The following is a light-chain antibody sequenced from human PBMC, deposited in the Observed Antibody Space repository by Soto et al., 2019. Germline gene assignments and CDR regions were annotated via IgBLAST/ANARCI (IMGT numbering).Light chain of an antibody. CDR1: SSDVGAYNY. CDR2: DVR. Sequence: QSALTQPASLSGSPGQSITISCTGNSSDVGAYNYVSWYQQHPGKAPKRLIYDVRDRASGVSNRFSGSKSDDTAPLTISGLESEAEADYYGSSFRATSPVILGGGTKLNV. J-gene: IGLJ2*01. CDR3: SSFRATSPVI. V-gene: IGLV2-14*03.